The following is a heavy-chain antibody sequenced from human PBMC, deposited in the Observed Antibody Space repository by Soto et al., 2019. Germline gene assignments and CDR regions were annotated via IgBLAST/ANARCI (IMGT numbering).Heavy chain of an antibody. CDR2: ISGGGSST. D-gene: IGHD3-10*01. Sequence: GGSLRRSCAASGFTFSNYAMSWVRQAPGKGLEWVSAISGGGSSTSYPSSVRGRFTISRDNSRNTLYLQMYSLRAEDTAVYYCAKDISMVRGVIVTPSPSDFSGQAPLVTFSS. J-gene: IGHJ4*02. V-gene: IGHV3-23*01. CDR3: AKDISMVRGVIVTPSPSDF. CDR1: GFTFSNYA.